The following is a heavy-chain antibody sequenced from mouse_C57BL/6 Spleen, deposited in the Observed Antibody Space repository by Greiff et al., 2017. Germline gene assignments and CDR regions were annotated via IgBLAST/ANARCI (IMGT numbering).Heavy chain of an antibody. V-gene: IGHV1-76*01. CDR1: GYTFTDYY. Sequence: QVQLKESGAELVRPGASVKLSCKASGYTFTDYYINWVKQRPGQGLEWIARIYPGSGNTYYNEKFKGKATLTAEKSSSTAYMQLSSLTSEDSAVYFCARPGTSYWYFDVWGTGTTGTVSS. CDR3: ARPGTSYWYFDV. J-gene: IGHJ1*03. D-gene: IGHD4-1*01. CDR2: IYPGSGNT.